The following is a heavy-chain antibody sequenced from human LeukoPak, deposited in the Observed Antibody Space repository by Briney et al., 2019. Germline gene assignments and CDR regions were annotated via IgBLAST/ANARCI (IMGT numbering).Heavy chain of an antibody. CDR3: ATGLRRSSTYGMDV. CDR1: GGTFSSYA. Sequence: GASVKVSCKASGGTFSSYAISWVRQAPGKGLEWMGGFDPEDGETIYAQKFQGRVTMTEDTSTDTAYMELSSLRSEDTAVYYCATGLRRSSTYGMDVWGQGTTVTVSS. CDR2: FDPEDGET. J-gene: IGHJ6*02. V-gene: IGHV1-24*01. D-gene: IGHD6-6*01.